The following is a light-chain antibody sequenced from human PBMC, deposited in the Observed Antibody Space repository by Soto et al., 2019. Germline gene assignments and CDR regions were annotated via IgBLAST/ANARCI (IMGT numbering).Light chain of an antibody. V-gene: IGLV2-23*02. CDR1: ASDVGSYNL. Sequence: QSVLSQPASVSGSPGQSITISCTGSASDVGSYNLVSWYQQHPGKAPKLVIYEVTKRPSGISSRFSGSKSGITASLTISGLHAEDGGDYYCCSYAGARTYVLFGGGTQLTVL. CDR3: CSYAGARTYVL. J-gene: IGLJ3*02. CDR2: EVT.